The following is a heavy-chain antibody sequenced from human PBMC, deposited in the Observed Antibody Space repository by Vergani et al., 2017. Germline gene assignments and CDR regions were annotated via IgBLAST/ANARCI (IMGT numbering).Heavy chain of an antibody. CDR2: IYHSGGA. J-gene: IGHJ4*02. D-gene: IGHD3-9*01. Sequence: LQLQESGPGLVKPSETLSLTCTVSGGSIRSKNYYWGWIRQSPGKGLEWIGNIYHSGGAYYNPSLKGRVTISVDTSKNQFSLEVTSVTAADTAIYFCARTESFILRYFHWALWGQGTLVTVSS. V-gene: IGHV4-39*01. CDR1: GGSIRSKNYY. CDR3: ARTESFILRYFHWAL.